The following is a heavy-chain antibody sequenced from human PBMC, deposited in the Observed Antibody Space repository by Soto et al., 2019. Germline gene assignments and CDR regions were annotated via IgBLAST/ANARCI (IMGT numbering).Heavy chain of an antibody. CDR2: IYYSGST. CDR1: GGSISSSSYY. J-gene: IGHJ6*02. CDR3: ARQAVGYYDSSGYPLDYGMDV. D-gene: IGHD3-22*01. Sequence: PSETLSLTCTVSGGSISSSSYYWGWIRQPPGKGLEWIGSIYYSGSTYYNPSLKSRVTISVDTSKNQFSLKLSSVTAADTAVHYCARQAVGYYDSSGYPLDYGMDVWGQGTTVTVSS. V-gene: IGHV4-39*01.